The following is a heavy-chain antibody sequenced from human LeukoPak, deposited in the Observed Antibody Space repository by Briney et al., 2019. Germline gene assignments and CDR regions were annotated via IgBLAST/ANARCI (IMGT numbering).Heavy chain of an antibody. CDR2: INHSGST. J-gene: IGHJ4*02. V-gene: IGHV4-34*01. CDR3: ARSRYGSAPRN. CDR1: GGSFSGYH. Sequence: PSETLSLTCAAYGGSFSGYHWSWIRQPPGKGLEWIGEINHSGSTNYNPSLKSRVTISVDTSKNQFSLKLSSVTAADTAVYYCARSRYGSAPRNWGQGTLVTVSS. D-gene: IGHD3-10*01.